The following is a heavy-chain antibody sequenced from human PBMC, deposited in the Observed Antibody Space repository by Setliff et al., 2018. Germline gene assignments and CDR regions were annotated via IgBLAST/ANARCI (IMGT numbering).Heavy chain of an antibody. D-gene: IGHD3-22*01. CDR1: GYTFTSHY. Sequence: GASVKVFCKASGYTFTSHYMHWVRQAPGLGLEWMGTINPSSGRTSYAQKFQGRATMTRDTSTSTVYMDMSSLRSEDTAVYYCARDVFPYHYEGAFDIWGQGTMVTVSS. CDR3: ARDVFPYHYEGAFDI. J-gene: IGHJ3*02. V-gene: IGHV1-46*01. CDR2: INPSSGRT.